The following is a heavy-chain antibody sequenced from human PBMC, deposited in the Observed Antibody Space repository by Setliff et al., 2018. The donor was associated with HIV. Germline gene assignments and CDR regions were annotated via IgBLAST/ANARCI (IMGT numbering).Heavy chain of an antibody. V-gene: IGHV4-4*07. CDR2: ININEDT. D-gene: IGHD6-13*01. CDR1: GDSMNDYY. CDR3: ARKGSSSRSQEYYYDF. Sequence: PSETLSLTCTVSGDSMNDYYWTWIRQPAGKALEWIGRININEDTYFKPSLRSRVTMSLDTSKNQFSLRLNSVTALDTAVYYCARKGSSSRSQEYYYDFWGQGTLVTVSS. J-gene: IGHJ4*02.